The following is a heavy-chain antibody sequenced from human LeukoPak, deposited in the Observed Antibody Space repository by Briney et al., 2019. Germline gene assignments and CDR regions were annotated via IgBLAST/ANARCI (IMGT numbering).Heavy chain of an antibody. CDR1: GGSISSGGYS. CDR2: IYHSGST. Sequence: SETLSLTCAVSGGSISSGGYSWSWIRQPPGKGLEWIGYIYHSGSTYYNPSLKSRVTISVDRSKNQFSLKLSSVTAADTAVYYCARAREWAAAGTVDYWGQGTLVTVSS. CDR3: ARAREWAAAGTVDY. V-gene: IGHV4-30-2*01. J-gene: IGHJ4*02. D-gene: IGHD6-13*01.